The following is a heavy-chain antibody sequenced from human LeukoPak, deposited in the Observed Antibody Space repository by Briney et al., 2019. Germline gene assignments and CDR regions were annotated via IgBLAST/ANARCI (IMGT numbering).Heavy chain of an antibody. CDR1: GFTFSSYA. CDR3: ARAEWDSSGWYGGFALDY. V-gene: IGHV3-23*01. J-gene: IGHJ4*02. Sequence: GGSLRLSCAASGFTFSSYAMSWVRQAPGKGLEWVSAISGSGGSTYYADSVKGRFTISRDNSKNTLYLRMNGLRAEDTAVYYCARAEWDSSGWYGGFALDYWGQGTLVTVSS. CDR2: ISGSGGST. D-gene: IGHD6-19*01.